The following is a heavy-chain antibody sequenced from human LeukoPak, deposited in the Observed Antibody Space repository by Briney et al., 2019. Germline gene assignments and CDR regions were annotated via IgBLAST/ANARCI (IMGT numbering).Heavy chain of an antibody. CDR3: NRLRLGAFDI. CDR1: GYSISSGYY. CDR2: IYHSGST. V-gene: IGHV4-38-2*02. Sequence: SETLSLTCTVSGYSISSGYYWGWIRQPPGKGLEWIGSIYHSGSTYYNPSLKSRVTISVDTSKNQFSLKLSSVTAADTAVYYCNRLRLGAFDIWGQGTMVTVSS. D-gene: IGHD3-16*01. J-gene: IGHJ3*02.